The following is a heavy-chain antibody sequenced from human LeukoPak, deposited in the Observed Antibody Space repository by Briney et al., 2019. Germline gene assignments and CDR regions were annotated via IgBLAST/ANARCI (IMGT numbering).Heavy chain of an antibody. CDR3: ARESGIQLWLQAPFDY. V-gene: IGHV1-69*05. Sequence: SVKVSCKASGGTYSSYAISWVRQAPGQGLEWMGRIIPIFGTANYAQKFQGRVTITTDESASTAYMELSSLRSEDTALYYCARESGIQLWLQAPFDYWGQGTLVTVSS. D-gene: IGHD5-18*01. CDR2: IIPIFGTA. CDR1: GGTYSSYA. J-gene: IGHJ4*02.